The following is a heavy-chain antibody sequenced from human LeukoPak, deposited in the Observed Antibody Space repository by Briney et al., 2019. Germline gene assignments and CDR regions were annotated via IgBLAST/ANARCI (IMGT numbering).Heavy chain of an antibody. CDR2: IYHSGST. CDR1: GGSISSGGYS. CDR3: ARVSSSSVVFDY. Sequence: PSQTLSLTCAVSGGSISSGGYSWSWIRQPPGKGLEWIGYIYHSGSTYYNPPLKSRVTISVDRSKNQFSLKLSSVTAADTAVYYCARVSSSSVVFDYWGQGTLVTVSS. V-gene: IGHV4-30-2*01. D-gene: IGHD6-6*01. J-gene: IGHJ4*02.